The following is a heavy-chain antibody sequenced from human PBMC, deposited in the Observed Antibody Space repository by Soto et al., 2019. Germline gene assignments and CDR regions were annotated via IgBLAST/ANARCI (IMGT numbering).Heavy chain of an antibody. CDR3: ARGLPDYDILTGYPYFDY. CDR2: IWYDGSNK. CDR1: GFTFSSYG. Sequence: QVQLVESGGGVVQPGRSLRLSCAASGFTFSSYGMHWVRQAPGKGLEWVAVIWYDGSNKYYADSVKGRFTISRDNSKNTLYLQMNSLRAEDTAVYYCARGLPDYDILTGYPYFDYWGQGTLVTVSS. D-gene: IGHD3-9*01. V-gene: IGHV3-33*01. J-gene: IGHJ4*02.